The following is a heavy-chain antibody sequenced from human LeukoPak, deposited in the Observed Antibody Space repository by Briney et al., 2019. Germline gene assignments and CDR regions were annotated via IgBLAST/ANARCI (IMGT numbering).Heavy chain of an antibody. CDR2: ISSSSSYI. V-gene: IGHV3-21*01. D-gene: IGHD5-12*01. CDR1: GFTFSSYA. Sequence: GGSLRLSCAASGFTFSSYAMSWVRQAPGKGLEWVSSISSSSSYIYYADPVKGRFTISRDNAKNSLYLQINSLRAEDTAVYYCARRGYDYGGWFDPWGQGTLVTVSS. CDR3: ARRGYDYGGWFDP. J-gene: IGHJ5*02.